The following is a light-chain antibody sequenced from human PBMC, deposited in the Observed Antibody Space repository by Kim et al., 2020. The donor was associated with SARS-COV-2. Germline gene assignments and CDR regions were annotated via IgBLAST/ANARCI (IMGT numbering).Light chain of an antibody. CDR3: QQRSNWPDIT. CDR1: QSVSEY. CDR2: STS. J-gene: IGKJ5*01. V-gene: IGKV3-11*01. Sequence: SPGERATRSCRASQSVSEYVAWYQQKRGQPPRLLVYSTSKRATGIPARFTGSGSGTDFALTIDNLEPEDCAVYYCQQRSNWPDITFGQGTRLEIK.